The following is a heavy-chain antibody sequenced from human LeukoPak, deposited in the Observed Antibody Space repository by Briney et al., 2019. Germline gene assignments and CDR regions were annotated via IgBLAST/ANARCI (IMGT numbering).Heavy chain of an antibody. Sequence: PGGSLRLSCAASRFTFSSYAMHWVRQAPGKGLEWVAVISYDGSNKYYADSVKGRFTISRDNSKNTLYLQMNSLRAEDTAVYYCARETVYYFDYWGQGTLVTVSS. V-gene: IGHV3-30-3*01. CDR3: ARETVYYFDY. CDR2: ISYDGSNK. CDR1: RFTFSSYA. J-gene: IGHJ4*02.